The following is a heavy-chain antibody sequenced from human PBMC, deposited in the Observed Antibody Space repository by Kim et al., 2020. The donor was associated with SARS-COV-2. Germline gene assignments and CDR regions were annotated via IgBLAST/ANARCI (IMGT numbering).Heavy chain of an antibody. CDR2: IIPIFGTA. CDR1: GGTFSSYA. Sequence: SVKVSCKASGGTFSSYAISWVRQAPGQGLEWMGGIIPIFGTANYAQKFQGRFTITADESTSTAYMELSSLRSEDTAVYYCARDRASLARLLWFGELPPMDVWGQGTTVTVSS. D-gene: IGHD3-10*01. CDR3: ARDRASLARLLWFGELPPMDV. J-gene: IGHJ6*01. V-gene: IGHV1-69*13.